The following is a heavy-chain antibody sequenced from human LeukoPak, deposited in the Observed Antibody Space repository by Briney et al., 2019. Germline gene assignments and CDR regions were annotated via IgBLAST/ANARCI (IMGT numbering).Heavy chain of an antibody. CDR3: ARGQAALWFGEL. J-gene: IGHJ4*02. CDR2: ISYSGST. D-gene: IGHD3-10*01. V-gene: IGHV4-61*01. Sequence: SETLSLTCIVSGGSVSSGSDYWSWIRQPPGKGLGWIGHISYSGSTNYNPSLKSRVTISLDTSKNQLSLKLSSVTTADTAVYYCARGQAALWFGELWGQGTLVTVSS. CDR1: GGSVSSGSDY.